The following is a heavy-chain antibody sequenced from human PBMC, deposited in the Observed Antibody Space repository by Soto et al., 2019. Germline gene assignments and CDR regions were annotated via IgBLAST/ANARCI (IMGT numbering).Heavy chain of an antibody. J-gene: IGHJ4*02. V-gene: IGHV4-59*01. CDR2: IYYSGST. CDR3: ARSIVGATTNFDY. D-gene: IGHD1-26*01. Sequence: QVQLQESGPGLVKPSETLSLTCTVSGGSISSYYWSWIRQPPGKGLEWIGYIYYSGSTNYNPSLKSRVTISVDTSKNQFSLKLSSVTAADTAVYYCARSIVGATTNFDYWGQGTLVTVSS. CDR1: GGSISSYY.